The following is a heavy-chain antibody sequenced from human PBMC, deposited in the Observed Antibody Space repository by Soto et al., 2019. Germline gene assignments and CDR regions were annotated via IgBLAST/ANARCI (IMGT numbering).Heavy chain of an antibody. CDR1: GFSLSTSGVG. CDR2: IYCDDVK. J-gene: IGHJ4*02. V-gene: IGHV2-5*02. D-gene: IGHD4-17*01. CDR3: ARKGSGDYALDY. Sequence: QITLKESGPTLVKPTQTLTLTCTLSGFSLSTSGVGVGWIRQSPGKALEWLAVIYCDDVKHYSPSLERRLTITKDTSESEVVLTMTNMDPVDTATYYGARKGSGDYALDYWGQGILVTVSS.